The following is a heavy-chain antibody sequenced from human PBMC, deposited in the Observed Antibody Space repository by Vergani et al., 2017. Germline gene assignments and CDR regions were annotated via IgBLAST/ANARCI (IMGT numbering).Heavy chain of an antibody. D-gene: IGHD3-16*01. Sequence: EVQLLESGGGLVQPGGSLRLSCAASGFTFSSYAMSWVRQAPGKGLEWVSAISGSGGSTYYADSVKGRFTISRDNSKNTLDLQRNSLRAEDTAVYYCAKDRTGGGAMGTDYWGQGTLVTVSS. CDR1: GFTFSSYA. CDR3: AKDRTGGGAMGTDY. J-gene: IGHJ4*02. V-gene: IGHV3-23*01. CDR2: ISGSGGST.